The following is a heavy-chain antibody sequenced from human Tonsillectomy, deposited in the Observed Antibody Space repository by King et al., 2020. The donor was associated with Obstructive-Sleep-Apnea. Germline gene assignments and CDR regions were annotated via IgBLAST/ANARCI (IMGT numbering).Heavy chain of an antibody. Sequence: VQLQESGPGLVKPSETLSLTCSVSGVSISSYYWSWIRQPPGKGLEWIGYIYYSGSTNYNPSLKSRVTISVDTSKNQFSLKLSSVTAAVTAVYYCASGYSSGPPDAFDIWGQGTMVTVSS. V-gene: IGHV4-59*01. D-gene: IGHD6-19*01. J-gene: IGHJ3*02. CDR2: IYYSGST. CDR3: ASGYSSGPPDAFDI. CDR1: GVSISSYY.